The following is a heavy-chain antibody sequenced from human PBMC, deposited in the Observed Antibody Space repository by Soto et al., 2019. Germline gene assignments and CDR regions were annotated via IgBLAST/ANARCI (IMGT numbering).Heavy chain of an antibody. CDR3: GEARRIPAWVFPCSAP. Sequence: PSETLSLTCTVSGASVSTGAYYWGWVRQRPGRGLEWIGYVYESGYTYYNMSLKSRLTISLDRSNNQFSLGLTSVTAADTAVYYCGEARRIPAWVFPCSAPWGQEPWSPSPQ. CDR1: GASVSTGAYY. CDR2: VYESGYT. J-gene: IGHJ5*02. D-gene: IGHD3-10*02. V-gene: IGHV4-31*03.